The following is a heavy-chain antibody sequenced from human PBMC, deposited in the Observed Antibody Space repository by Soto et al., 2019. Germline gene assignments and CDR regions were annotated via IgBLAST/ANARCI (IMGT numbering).Heavy chain of an antibody. CDR3: ERDRGSYNDAFDI. D-gene: IGHD1-26*01. V-gene: IGHV4-59*01. CDR2: IYYSGST. J-gene: IGHJ3*02. CDR1: GGSISSYY. Sequence: SETLSLTCTVSGGSISSYYWSWIRQPPGKGLEWIGYIYYSGSTNYNPSLKSRVTISVDKSKNQFSLKLSSVTAADTAVYYCERDRGSYNDAFDIWGQGTMVTVSS.